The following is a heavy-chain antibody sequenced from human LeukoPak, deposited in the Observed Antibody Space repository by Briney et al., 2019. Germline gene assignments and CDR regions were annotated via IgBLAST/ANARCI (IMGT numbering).Heavy chain of an antibody. J-gene: IGHJ4*02. D-gene: IGHD3-10*01. Sequence: GESLQISCKGFGFLFPNYWIAWVRQMPGKGLEWMGIIYAGDSDTRYNPSFQRQVIISADKSISTAYLQWSSLKASDTAMYYCARQSTNFYGSGTYLYWGQGTLVTVSS. CDR3: ARQSTNFYGSGTYLY. V-gene: IGHV5-51*01. CDR1: GFLFPNYW. CDR2: IYAGDSDT.